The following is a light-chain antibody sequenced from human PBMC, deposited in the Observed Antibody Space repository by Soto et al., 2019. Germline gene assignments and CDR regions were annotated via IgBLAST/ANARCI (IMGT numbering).Light chain of an antibody. Sequence: DIQMTQSPSSLSASVGDRVTITCRASQSISSYLNWYQQKPGKAPKLLIYAASSLQSGVPSRFSDSGSGTDFPLTISSLQPEDFATYYCQQSYSTPPITFGQGTRLEIK. J-gene: IGKJ5*01. V-gene: IGKV1-39*01. CDR3: QQSYSTPPIT. CDR2: AAS. CDR1: QSISSY.